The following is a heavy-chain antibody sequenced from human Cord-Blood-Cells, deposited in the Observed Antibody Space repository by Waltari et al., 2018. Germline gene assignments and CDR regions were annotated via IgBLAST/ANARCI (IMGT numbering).Heavy chain of an antibody. V-gene: IGHV3-30-3*01. CDR2: ISYDGSNK. D-gene: IGHD1-26*01. J-gene: IGHJ6*02. Sequence: QVQLVESGGGVVQPGRSLRLSCAASGFTFSSYAMHWVRQAPGKGLEWVAVISYDGSNKYYADSVKGRFTISRDNSKNTLYLQMNSLRAEDTAVYYCAREVRGSYYYYGMDVWGQGTTVTVSS. CDR3: AREVRGSYYYYGMDV. CDR1: GFTFSSYA.